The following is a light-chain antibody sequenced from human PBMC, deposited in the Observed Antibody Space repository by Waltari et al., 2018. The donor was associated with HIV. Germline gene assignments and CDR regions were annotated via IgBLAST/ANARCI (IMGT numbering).Light chain of an antibody. CDR2: GAS. CDR1: QNLDSS. Sequence: IQMTQSPSSLSASVGVRVTITCRASQNLDSSLNWYQQTPGKAPKLLIFGASNLQSWVPSRFTGSRSWTDFTLTVSSLQPEDFTTYYCQQTYKTPHTFGQGTRLEIK. J-gene: IGKJ5*01. CDR3: QQTYKTPHT. V-gene: IGKV1-39*01.